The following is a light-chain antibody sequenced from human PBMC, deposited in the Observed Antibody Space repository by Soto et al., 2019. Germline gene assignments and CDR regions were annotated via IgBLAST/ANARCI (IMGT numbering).Light chain of an antibody. Sequence: EIVLTQSPCTLALSPGGRGTLSFRASQSVRSDYLAWYQQKPGQAPRLLIYGASSRATGIPDRFSGSGSGTDFTLTISRLEPEDFAVYYCQQFGTSPKTFGQGTKVDNK. J-gene: IGKJ1*01. V-gene: IGKV3-20*01. CDR1: QSVRSDY. CDR2: GAS. CDR3: QQFGTSPKT.